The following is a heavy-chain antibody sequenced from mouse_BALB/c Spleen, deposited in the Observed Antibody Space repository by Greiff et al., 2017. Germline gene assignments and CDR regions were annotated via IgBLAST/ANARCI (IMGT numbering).Heavy chain of an antibody. J-gene: IGHJ2*01. CDR2: ISSGGSYT. CDR3: ARHPPTTGFDY. V-gene: IGHV5-6*01. D-gene: IGHD1-1*01. Sequence: EVNVVESGGDLVKPGGSLKLSCAASGFTFSSYGMSWVRQTPDKRLEWVATISSGGSYTYYPDSVKGRFTISRDNAKNTLYLQMSSLKSEDTAMYYCARHPPTTGFDYWGQGTTLTVSS. CDR1: GFTFSSYG.